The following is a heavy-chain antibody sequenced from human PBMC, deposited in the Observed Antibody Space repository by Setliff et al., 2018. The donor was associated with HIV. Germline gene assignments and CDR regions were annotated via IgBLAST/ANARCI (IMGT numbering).Heavy chain of an antibody. D-gene: IGHD3-22*01. Sequence: GGSLRLSCAASGFTFSTYWMNWVRQAPGKGLQWVANIKPDGRGTTDYAAPAKGRFIISRDDSKNTLYLQMNSLRSEDTAVYYCVTGVGTSSVDYWGQGTMVTVSS. CDR3: VTGVGTSSVDY. CDR1: GFTFSTYW. V-gene: IGHV3-15*01. J-gene: IGHJ4*02. CDR2: IKPDGRGTT.